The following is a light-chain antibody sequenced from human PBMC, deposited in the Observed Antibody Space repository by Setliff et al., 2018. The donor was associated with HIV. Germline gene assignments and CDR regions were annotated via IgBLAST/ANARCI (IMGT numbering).Light chain of an antibody. V-gene: IGLV2-14*03. J-gene: IGLJ1*01. CDR1: SSDIGGYNY. CDR3: SSYTGSCTYV. CDR2: DVS. Sequence: QSALAQPASVSGSPGQSITISCTGTSSDIGGYNYVSWYRQHPGTAPKLMIYDVSNRPSGVSIRFSASKSGSTASLTTSGLQPEDEAAYYCSSYTGSCTYVFGTGTKVTVL.